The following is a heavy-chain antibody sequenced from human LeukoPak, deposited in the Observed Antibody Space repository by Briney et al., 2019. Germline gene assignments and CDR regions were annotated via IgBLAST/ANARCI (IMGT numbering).Heavy chain of an antibody. D-gene: IGHD3-22*01. CDR1: GGSISSYY. V-gene: IGHV4-39*07. CDR2: IYYSGST. CDR3: AHAYYYDSSGYHDAFDI. Sequence: PSETLSLTCTVSGGSISSYYWGWIRQPPGKGLEWIGSIYYSGSTYYNPSLKSRVTISVDTSKNQFSLKLSSVTAADTAVYYCAHAYYYDSSGYHDAFDIWGQGTMVTVSS. J-gene: IGHJ3*02.